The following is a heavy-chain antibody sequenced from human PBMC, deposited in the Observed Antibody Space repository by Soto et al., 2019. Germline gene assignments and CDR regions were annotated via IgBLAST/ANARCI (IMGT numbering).Heavy chain of an antibody. J-gene: IGHJ4*02. Sequence: PGGSLRLSCAASGFTFSIYAMSWVRQAPGKGLEWFTAITDSGGDTYHADSVKGRFTISRDNTKNTLYLQMNSLRAEDTAVYYCAKGLASTTPYYFDSWGQGTLVTVSS. CDR2: ITDSGGDT. V-gene: IGHV3-23*01. CDR1: GFTFSIYA. CDR3: AKGLASTTPYYFDS. D-gene: IGHD2-2*01.